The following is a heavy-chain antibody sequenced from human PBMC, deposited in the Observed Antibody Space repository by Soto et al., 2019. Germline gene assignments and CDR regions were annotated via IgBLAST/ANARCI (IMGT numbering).Heavy chain of an antibody. CDR3: AKDQGRPEQDYSNYFWGSYFDY. Sequence: GGSLRLSCAASGFTFSSYAMSWVRQAPGKGLEWVSAISGSGGSTYYANSVKGRFTISRDNSKNTLYLQMNSLRAEDTAVYYCAKDQGRPEQDYSNYFWGSYFDYWGQGTLVTVSS. J-gene: IGHJ4*02. CDR1: GFTFSSYA. V-gene: IGHV3-23*01. CDR2: ISGSGGST. D-gene: IGHD4-4*01.